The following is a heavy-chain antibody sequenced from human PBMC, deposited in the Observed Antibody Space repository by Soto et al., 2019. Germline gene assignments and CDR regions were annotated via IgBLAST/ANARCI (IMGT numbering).Heavy chain of an antibody. J-gene: IGHJ5*02. V-gene: IGHV4-59*01. D-gene: IGHD6-13*01. CDR2: VSYSGST. CDR1: GGAIGGYY. Sequence: SETLSLTCSLSGGAIGGYYWSWIRQPPGKALEWIGYVSYSGSTDYHPSLKSRVSISIDTSKNQLSLKMISVTAADTAVYYCVKAIAAAEIDPWGQGTLVTVSS. CDR3: VKAIAAAEIDP.